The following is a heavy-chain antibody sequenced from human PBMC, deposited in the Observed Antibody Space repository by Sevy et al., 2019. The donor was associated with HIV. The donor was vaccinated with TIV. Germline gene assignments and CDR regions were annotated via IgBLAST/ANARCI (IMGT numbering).Heavy chain of an antibody. J-gene: IGHJ4*02. Sequence: SGPTLVKPTQTLTLTCTFSGFSLTTSGVGVGWIRQPPGKALECLALIYWDDDQRYSPSLKSKFTITKDTSKNQVVLTMTNMDPVDTATYYCASTYYYDSSGYYCDYWGQGTLVTVSS. CDR3: ASTYYYDSSGYYCDY. CDR1: GFSLTTSGVG. V-gene: IGHV2-5*02. CDR2: IYWDDDQ. D-gene: IGHD3-22*01.